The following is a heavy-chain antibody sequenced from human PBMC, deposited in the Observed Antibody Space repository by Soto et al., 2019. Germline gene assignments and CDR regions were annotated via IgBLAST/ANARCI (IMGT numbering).Heavy chain of an antibody. CDR3: ARSHQWFGQLPLDS. D-gene: IGHD3-10*01. Sequence: SETLSLTCAVSGASISNSFWWTWVRQPPVKGLEWIGEIFHSENTNYNPTLRSRVSFSVDKSKNQSSLRLTSVTAADTAVYFCARSHQWFGQLPLDSWGQGTLVTVSS. CDR1: GASISNSFW. V-gene: IGHV4-4*02. J-gene: IGHJ4*02. CDR2: IFHSENT.